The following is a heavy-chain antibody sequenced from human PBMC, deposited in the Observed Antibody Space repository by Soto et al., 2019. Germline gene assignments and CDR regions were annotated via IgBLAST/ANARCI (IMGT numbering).Heavy chain of an antibody. CDR3: ARRISSSWYGDAFDI. CDR2: IYYSGST. Sequence: SGTLSLTCTVSGGSITSYYWSWIRHPPGKGLEWIGYIYYSGSTNYTPSLKSRVTISVDTCKNQLSLKLSSVTAADTAVYYCARRISSSWYGDAFDIWGQGTMVTGS. J-gene: IGHJ3*02. V-gene: IGHV4-59*01. D-gene: IGHD6-13*01. CDR1: GGSITSYY.